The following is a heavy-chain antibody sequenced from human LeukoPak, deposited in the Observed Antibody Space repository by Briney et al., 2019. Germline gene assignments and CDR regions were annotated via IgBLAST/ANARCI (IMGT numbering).Heavy chain of an antibody. J-gene: IGHJ4*02. V-gene: IGHV4-39*01. Sequence: SETLSLTCTVSGGSISSSSYYWGWIRQPPGRGLEWIGSIYYSGSTYYNPSLKSRVTISVDTSKNQFSLKLSSVTAADTAVYYCASGFGGYCYAKYYFDYWGQGTLVTVSS. D-gene: IGHD2-21*01. CDR3: ASGFGGYCYAKYYFDY. CDR1: GGSISSSSYY. CDR2: IYYSGST.